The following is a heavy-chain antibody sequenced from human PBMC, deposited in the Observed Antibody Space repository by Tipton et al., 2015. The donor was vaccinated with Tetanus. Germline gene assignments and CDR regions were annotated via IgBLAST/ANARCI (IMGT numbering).Heavy chain of an antibody. Sequence: QLVQSGAEVKKPGASVRVSCKASGYTFTSYDINWVRQATGQEPEWMGWMNPNSGNTGYSQKFQGRVTMTRDTSITTAYLELTSLRSEDTAVYYCARDSNFYSYSYKGMDVWGQGTTVTVSS. D-gene: IGHD4-11*01. V-gene: IGHV1-8*01. CDR1: GYTFTSYD. CDR3: ARDSNFYSYSYKGMDV. J-gene: IGHJ6*02. CDR2: MNPNSGNT.